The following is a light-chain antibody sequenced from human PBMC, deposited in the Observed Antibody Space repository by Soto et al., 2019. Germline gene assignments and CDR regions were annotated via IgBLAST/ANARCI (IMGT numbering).Light chain of an antibody. J-gene: IGLJ2*01. Sequence: QSALTQPASVSGSPGQSITISCTGTSNDVGGYAYVSWYQQYPGKAPKLVISEVSNRPSGVSHRFSGSRSGNTASLTISGLRAEDEADYYCSSYTSSTTPVFGGGTKLTVL. CDR3: SSYTSSTTPV. CDR1: SNDVGGYAY. CDR2: EVS. V-gene: IGLV2-14*01.